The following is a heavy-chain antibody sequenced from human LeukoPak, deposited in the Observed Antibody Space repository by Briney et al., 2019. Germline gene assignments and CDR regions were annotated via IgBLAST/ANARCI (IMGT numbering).Heavy chain of an antibody. CDR2: INSDGSDT. V-gene: IGHV3-74*01. Sequence: GGSLRLSCAASGFLFSSYWMHWVRQAPGKGLVWVSRINSDGSDTTYADSVKGRFTISRDNAQNTLYLRMNSLRAEDTAVYYCARFRGGYYSDFWGQGTLVTVSS. CDR1: GFLFSSYW. D-gene: IGHD3-22*01. CDR3: ARFRGGYYSDF. J-gene: IGHJ4*02.